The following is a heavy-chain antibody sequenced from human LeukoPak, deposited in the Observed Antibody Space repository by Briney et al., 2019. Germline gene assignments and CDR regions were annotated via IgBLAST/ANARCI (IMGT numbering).Heavy chain of an antibody. CDR1: GYTLTELS. CDR3: ATVPHLHSEWWFDP. CDR2: FDPEDGET. D-gene: IGHD3-3*01. V-gene: IGHV1-24*01. J-gene: IGHJ5*02. Sequence: ASVKVSCKVSGYTLTELSMHWVRQAPGKGLEWMGGFDPEDGETIYAQKFQGRVTMTEDTSTDTAYMELSSLRSEDTAVYYCATVPHLHSEWWFDPWGQGTLVTVSS.